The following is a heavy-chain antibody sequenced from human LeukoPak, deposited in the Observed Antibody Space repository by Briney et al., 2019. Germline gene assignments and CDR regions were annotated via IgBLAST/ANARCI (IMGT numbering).Heavy chain of an antibody. CDR2: INPNSGGT. CDR3: ARGRGKVGYCSGGSWYDFDY. J-gene: IGHJ4*02. Sequence: ASVKVSCKASGYTFTGYYMHWVRQAPGQGLEWMGWINPNSGGTNFAQKFQGRVTMTRDTSISTAYMELSRLTSDDTAVYYCARGRGKVGYCSGGSWYDFDYWGQGTLVTVFS. D-gene: IGHD2-15*01. CDR1: GYTFTGYY. V-gene: IGHV1-2*02.